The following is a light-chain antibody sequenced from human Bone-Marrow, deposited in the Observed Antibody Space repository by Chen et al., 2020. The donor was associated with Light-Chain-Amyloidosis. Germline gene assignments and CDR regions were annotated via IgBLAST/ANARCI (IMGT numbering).Light chain of an antibody. CDR2: WAS. J-gene: IGKJ2*01. CDR3: QQYYSTPPYT. V-gene: IGKV4-1*01. CDR1: QSVLYSSNNKNY. Sequence: DIVMTQSPDSLAVSLGERATLNCKSSQSVLYSSNNKNYLAWYQQKQGQPPKLLIYWASTRESGVPDRFSGSGSGTDFTLTISSLQAEDVAVYYCQQYYSTPPYTFGQGTKLEIK.